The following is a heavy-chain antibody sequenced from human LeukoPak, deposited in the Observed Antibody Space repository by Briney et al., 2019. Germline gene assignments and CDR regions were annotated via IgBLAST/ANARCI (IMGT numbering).Heavy chain of an antibody. V-gene: IGHV1-46*01. J-gene: IGHJ3*01. Sequence: ASVKVSCKASGYTFTNYYIHWVRQAPGQGLECMGIINPSGGSTSYAQKFQCRVTMTKNMSTSTVYMELSSLRYEDTAIYYCARIRDGYNDAYDLWGQGTMVTVSS. CDR3: ARIRDGYNDAYDL. CDR1: GYTFTNYY. CDR2: INPSGGST. D-gene: IGHD5-24*01.